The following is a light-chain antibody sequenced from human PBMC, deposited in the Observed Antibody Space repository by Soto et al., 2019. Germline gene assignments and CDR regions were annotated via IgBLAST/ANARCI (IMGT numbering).Light chain of an antibody. CDR1: LTMNNN. CDR3: QQYNERPPWT. V-gene: IGKV3-15*01. CDR2: GAS. J-gene: IGKJ1*01. Sequence: EIVMTQSPATLSVSPGESVTLSCRASLTMNNNIAWYQHKPGQAPRLLIFGASSRATGVPGRFSGSGFGTEFTLSISSLQSEDFAVYYCQQYNERPPWTFAQGTTVEMK.